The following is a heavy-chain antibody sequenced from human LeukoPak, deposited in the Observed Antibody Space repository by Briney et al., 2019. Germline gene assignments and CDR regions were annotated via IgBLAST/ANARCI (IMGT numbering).Heavy chain of an antibody. J-gene: IGHJ5*02. V-gene: IGHV1-2*02. CDR1: GYTFTGYY. Sequence: ASVKVSCKASGYTFTGYYMHWVGQAPGQGLEWMGWINPNSGGTNYAQKFQGRVTMTRDTSISTAYMELSRLRSDDTAVYYCATTSLRYCSGGSCYSISGYNWFDPWGQGTLVTVSS. D-gene: IGHD2-15*01. CDR3: ATTSLRYCSGGSCYSISGYNWFDP. CDR2: INPNSGGT.